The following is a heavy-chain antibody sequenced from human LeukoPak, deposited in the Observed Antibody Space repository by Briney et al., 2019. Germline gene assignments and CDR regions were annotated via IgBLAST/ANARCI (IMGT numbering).Heavy chain of an antibody. J-gene: IGHJ4*02. Sequence: SVKVSCKASGGTFSSYAISWVRQAPGQGLEWMGGIIPIFGTANYAQKFQGRVTITADESTGTAYMELSSLRSEDTAVYYCARTKGSSWQLDYWGQGTLVTVSS. CDR2: IIPIFGTA. V-gene: IGHV1-69*13. CDR1: GGTFSSYA. D-gene: IGHD6-13*01. CDR3: ARTKGSSWQLDY.